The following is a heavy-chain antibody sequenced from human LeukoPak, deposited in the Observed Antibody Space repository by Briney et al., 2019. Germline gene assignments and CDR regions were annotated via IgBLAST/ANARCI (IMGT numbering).Heavy chain of an antibody. D-gene: IGHD3-22*01. CDR3: AKDQAEYYYDSSGYWLY. CDR2: ISGSGGST. Sequence: GGSLRLSCAASGFTFSSYAMGWVRQAPGKGLEWVSAISGSGGSTYYADSVKGRFTISRDNSKNTLYLQMNSLRAEDTAVYYCAKDQAEYYYDSSGYWLYWGQGTLVTVSS. CDR1: GFTFSSYA. V-gene: IGHV3-23*01. J-gene: IGHJ4*02.